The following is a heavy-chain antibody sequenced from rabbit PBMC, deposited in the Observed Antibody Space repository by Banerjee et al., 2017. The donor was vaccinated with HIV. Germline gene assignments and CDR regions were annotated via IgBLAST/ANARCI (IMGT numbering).Heavy chain of an antibody. CDR3: ARRADYAGGGNFNL. CDR2: IFAGGGGAT. Sequence: QSLEESGGDLVTPEGSLTLTCKASGFSFSNNYVMCCVRQAPGKGLEWITCIFAGGGGATYCANWAKGRFTISETSSTTVTLQMTSLTAADTATYFCARRADYAGGGNFNLWGPGTLVTVS. CDR1: GFSFSNNYV. J-gene: IGHJ4*01. D-gene: IGHD4-2*01. V-gene: IGHV1S40*01.